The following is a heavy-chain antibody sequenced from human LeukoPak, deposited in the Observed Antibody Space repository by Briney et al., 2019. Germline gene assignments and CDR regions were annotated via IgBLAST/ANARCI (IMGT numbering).Heavy chain of an antibody. CDR3: AREVGATY. Sequence: SETPSLTCTVSGGSISSYYWSWIRQPPGKGLEWIGYIYYSGSTNYNPSLKSRVTISVDTSKNQFSLKLSSVTAADTAVYYCAREVGATYWGQGTLVTVSS. J-gene: IGHJ4*02. CDR1: GGSISSYY. CDR2: IYYSGST. V-gene: IGHV4-59*01. D-gene: IGHD1-26*01.